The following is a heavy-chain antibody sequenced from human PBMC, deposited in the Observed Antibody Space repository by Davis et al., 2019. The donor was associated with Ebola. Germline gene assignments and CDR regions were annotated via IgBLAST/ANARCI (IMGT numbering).Heavy chain of an antibody. D-gene: IGHD5-12*01. CDR1: GFTFSSYG. CDR3: AKGVYSGYDYFDY. Sequence: PGGSLRLSCAASGFTFSSYGMHWVRQAPGKGLEWVAVISYDGSNKYYADSVRGRFTISRDNSKNTLYLQMNSLRAEDTAVYYCAKGVYSGYDYFDYWGQGTLVTVSS. J-gene: IGHJ4*02. CDR2: ISYDGSNK. V-gene: IGHV3-30*18.